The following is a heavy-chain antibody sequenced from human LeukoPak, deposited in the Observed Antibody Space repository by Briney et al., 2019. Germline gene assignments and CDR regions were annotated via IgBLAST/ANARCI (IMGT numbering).Heavy chain of an antibody. CDR1: GYTSTSYY. V-gene: IGHV1-46*01. CDR2: INTSGGSS. D-gene: IGHD5/OR15-5a*01. CDR3: ARDPRGNSVYVFDY. Sequence: ASPKVSCKASGYTSTSYYIHWVRHAPGQGLQCVGIINTSGGSSTPAQNFQGRVAMTRVASTNTVYMELSSLRSEYTAVYYCARDPRGNSVYVFDYWGQGTLVTVSS. J-gene: IGHJ4*02.